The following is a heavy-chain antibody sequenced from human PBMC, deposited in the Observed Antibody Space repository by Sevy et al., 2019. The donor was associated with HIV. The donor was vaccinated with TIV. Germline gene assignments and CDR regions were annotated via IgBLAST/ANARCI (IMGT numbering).Heavy chain of an antibody. CDR1: GLTFSTYS. CDR2: ISSSSNYI. V-gene: IGHV3-21*01. D-gene: IGHD3-9*01. J-gene: IGHJ2*01. Sequence: GGSLRLSCVDSGLTFSTYSMNWVRQAPGKGLEWISSISSSSNYIYYADSVKGRFTISRDNAQNSLYLQMNSLRAEDTAGYYCAGDSIRTLWYFDLWGRGTVVTVSS. CDR3: AGDSIRTLWYFDL.